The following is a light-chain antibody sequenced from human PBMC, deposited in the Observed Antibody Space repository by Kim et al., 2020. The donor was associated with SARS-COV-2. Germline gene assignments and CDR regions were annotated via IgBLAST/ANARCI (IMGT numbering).Light chain of an antibody. CDR3: QQTYSFPQIT. CDR1: QSISSY. Sequence: SVGDRVTISCRASQSISSYVNWYQHKSGRGPKLLIYGASNLQSGVPSRFSGSGSGTDFTLIISSLQPEDSATYSCQQTYSFPQITFGQGTRLEIK. V-gene: IGKV1-39*01. J-gene: IGKJ5*01. CDR2: GAS.